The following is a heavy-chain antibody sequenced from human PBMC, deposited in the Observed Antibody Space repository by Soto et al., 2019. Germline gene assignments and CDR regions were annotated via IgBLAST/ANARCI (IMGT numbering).Heavy chain of an antibody. V-gene: IGHV1-2*06. CDR1: GYIFTWYF. CDR2: ITPNSGDT. CDR3: ARGYYDFWSGYYKRVTWFDT. D-gene: IGHD3-3*01. Sequence: XSVKVSCKTSGYIFTWYFSHLMRQTPGQGLQCMGRITPNSGDTKYGQTFQGRVTFTRDTSTSTAYMELSSLRSEDTAVYYCARGYYDFWSGYYKRVTWFDTWGQGTLVTVSS. J-gene: IGHJ5*02.